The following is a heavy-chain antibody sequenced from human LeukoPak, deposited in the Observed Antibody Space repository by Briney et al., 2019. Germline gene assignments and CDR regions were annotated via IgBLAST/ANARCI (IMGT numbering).Heavy chain of an antibody. Sequence: GGSLRLSCAASGFTFSDYYMSWIRQAPGKGLEWVSYISSSGSTIYYADSVKGRFTISRDNAKNSLYLQMNSLRAEDTAVYYCAKVNVRREWLLMDFDYWGQGTLVTVSS. D-gene: IGHD3-3*01. CDR2: ISSSGSTI. CDR3: AKVNVRREWLLMDFDY. V-gene: IGHV3-11*04. J-gene: IGHJ4*02. CDR1: GFTFSDYY.